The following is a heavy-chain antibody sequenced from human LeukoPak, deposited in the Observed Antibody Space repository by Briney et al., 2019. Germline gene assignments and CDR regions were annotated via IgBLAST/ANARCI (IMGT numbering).Heavy chain of an antibody. CDR3: AHPGIAVAGNDAFDI. V-gene: IGHV3-21*01. CDR2: ISSSSSYI. J-gene: IGHJ3*02. Sequence: NPGGSLRLSCAASGFTFSSYWMSWVRQAPGKGLEWVSSISSSSSYIYYADSVKGRFTISRDNAKNSLYLQMNSLRAEDTAVYYCAHPGIAVAGNDAFDIWGQGTMVTVSS. D-gene: IGHD6-19*01. CDR1: GFTFSSYW.